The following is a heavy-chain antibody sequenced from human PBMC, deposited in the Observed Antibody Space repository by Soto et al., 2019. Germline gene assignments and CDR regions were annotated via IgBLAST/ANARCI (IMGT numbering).Heavy chain of an antibody. V-gene: IGHV1-69*02. CDR2: IIPILGIA. CDR3: ARGDYYDSSGYYYAHWFDP. CDR1: GGTFSSYT. J-gene: IGHJ5*02. Sequence: ASVKVSCKASGGTFSSYTISWVRQAPGQGLEWMGRIIPILGIANYAQKFQGRVTITADKSTSTAYMELSSLRSEDTAVYYCARGDYYDSSGYYYAHWFDPWGQGTLVTVSS. D-gene: IGHD3-22*01.